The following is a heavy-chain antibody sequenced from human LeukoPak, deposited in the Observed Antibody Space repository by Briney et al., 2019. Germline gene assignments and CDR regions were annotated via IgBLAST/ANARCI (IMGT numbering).Heavy chain of an antibody. V-gene: IGHV3-15*01. Sequence: GGSLRLSCAASGFTFSDAWMSWVRQAPGKGLEWVGRIKSKTDGGTTDYAAPVKGRFTIPRDDSKNTLYLQMNSLKTEDTAVYYCTTDSSGYPEFDYWGQGTLVTVSS. J-gene: IGHJ4*02. CDR1: GFTFSDAW. CDR3: TTDSSGYPEFDY. D-gene: IGHD3-22*01. CDR2: IKSKTDGGTT.